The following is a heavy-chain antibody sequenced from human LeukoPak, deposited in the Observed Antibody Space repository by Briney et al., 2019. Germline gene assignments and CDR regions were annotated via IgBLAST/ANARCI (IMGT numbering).Heavy chain of an antibody. CDR1: GFTFSSYS. Sequence: PGGSLRLSCAASGFTFSSYSMNWVRQAPGKGLEWVSYISSSSSTIYYADSVKGRFTISRDNAKNSLYLQMNSLRAEDTAVYYCARAAGEGVPAAAILGGGYYFDYWGQGTLVTVSS. D-gene: IGHD2-2*01. CDR3: ARAAGEGVPAAAILGGGYYFDY. CDR2: ISSSSSTI. J-gene: IGHJ4*02. V-gene: IGHV3-48*04.